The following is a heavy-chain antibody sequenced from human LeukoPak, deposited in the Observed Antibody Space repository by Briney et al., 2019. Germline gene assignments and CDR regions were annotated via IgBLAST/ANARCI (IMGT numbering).Heavy chain of an antibody. Sequence: PSETLSLTCTVSGVSISDYNWSWVRQAAGKGLEWIGLIRTSGTTNYNPSLKSRVTISVDTSKNQFSLKLSSVTAADTAVYYCARYIGGVTASHFYFDYWGQGTLVTVSS. CDR1: GVSISDYN. CDR2: IRTSGTT. CDR3: ARYIGGVTASHFYFDY. V-gene: IGHV4-4*07. D-gene: IGHD2-15*01. J-gene: IGHJ4*02.